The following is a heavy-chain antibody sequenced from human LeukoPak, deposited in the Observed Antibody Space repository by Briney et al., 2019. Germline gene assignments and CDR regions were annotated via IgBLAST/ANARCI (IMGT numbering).Heavy chain of an antibody. CDR3: ARAGERGYYYDSSGSPVDY. CDR2: INHSGST. V-gene: IGHV4-34*01. Sequence: SETLSLTCAVYGGSFSGYYWSWIRQPPGKGLEWIGEINHSGSTNYNPSLKSRVTISVDTSKNQFSLKLSSVTAADTAVYYCARAGERGYYYDSSGSPVDYWGQGTLVTASS. D-gene: IGHD3-22*01. CDR1: GGSFSGYY. J-gene: IGHJ4*02.